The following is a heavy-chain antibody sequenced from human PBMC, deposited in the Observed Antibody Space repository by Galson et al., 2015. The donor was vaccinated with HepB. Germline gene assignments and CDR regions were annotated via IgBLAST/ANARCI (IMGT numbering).Heavy chain of an antibody. V-gene: IGHV3-48*01. D-gene: IGHD1-26*01. J-gene: IGHJ6*03. CDR1: GFTFSSYS. Sequence: SLRLSCAASGFTFSSYSMNWVRQAPGKGLEWVSYISSSSSTIYYADAVKGRFTISRDNAKNSLYLQMNSLRAEDTAVYYCARGKLGVEGRTHYYMDVWGKGTTVTVSS. CDR2: ISSSSSTI. CDR3: ARGKLGVEGRTHYYMDV.